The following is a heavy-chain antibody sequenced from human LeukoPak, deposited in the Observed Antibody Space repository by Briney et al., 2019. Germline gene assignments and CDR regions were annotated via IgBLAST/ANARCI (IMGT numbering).Heavy chain of an antibody. J-gene: IGHJ3*02. Sequence: SVTVSCKASGGTFSSYAISWVRQAPGQGLEWMGRIIPILGIANYAQKFQGRVTITADKSTSTAYMELSSLRSEDTAVYYCASAGSGSYYSYAFDIWDQGTMVTVSS. CDR1: GGTFSSYA. CDR3: ASAGSGSYYSYAFDI. CDR2: IIPILGIA. V-gene: IGHV1-69*04. D-gene: IGHD3-10*01.